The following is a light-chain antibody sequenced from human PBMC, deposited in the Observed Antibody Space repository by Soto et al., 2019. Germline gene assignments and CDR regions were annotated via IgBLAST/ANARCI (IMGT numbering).Light chain of an antibody. V-gene: IGLV2-18*02. Sequence: QSVLTQPPSVSGSPGHSVAISCTGTSSDVGSYNRVSWYQQPPDSAPKLIIYDVTNRPSGVPDRFSGSKSGNAASLTISGLQAEDEADYYCSSFTTTNTDVFGSGTKLTVL. CDR1: SSDVGSYNR. CDR2: DVT. J-gene: IGLJ1*01. CDR3: SSFTTTNTDV.